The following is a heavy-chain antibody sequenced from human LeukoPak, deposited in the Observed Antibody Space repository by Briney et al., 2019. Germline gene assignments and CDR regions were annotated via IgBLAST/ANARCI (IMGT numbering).Heavy chain of an antibody. CDR3: ARETNLNWFDP. Sequence: PSETLSLTCAVYGGSFSGYYWSWICQPSGKGLEWIGEINHSGSTNYNPSLKSRVTISVDTSKNQFSLKLSSVAAADTAVYYCARETNLNWFDPWGQGTLVTVSS. CDR1: GGSFSGYY. CDR2: INHSGST. D-gene: IGHD4/OR15-4a*01. V-gene: IGHV4-34*01. J-gene: IGHJ5*02.